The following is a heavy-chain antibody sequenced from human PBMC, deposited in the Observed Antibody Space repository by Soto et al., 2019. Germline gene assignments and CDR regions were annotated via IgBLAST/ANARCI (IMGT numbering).Heavy chain of an antibody. Sequence: SETLSLTCAVSSGSISSSNWWSWVRQPPGKGLEWIGEIYHSGSTNYNPSLKSRVTISVDKSKNQFSLKPSSVTAADTAVYYCAGRYYGSGSYAGWNAFDIWGQGTMVTVSS. D-gene: IGHD3-10*01. J-gene: IGHJ3*02. CDR2: IYHSGST. CDR3: AGRYYGSGSYAGWNAFDI. V-gene: IGHV4-4*02. CDR1: SGSISSSNW.